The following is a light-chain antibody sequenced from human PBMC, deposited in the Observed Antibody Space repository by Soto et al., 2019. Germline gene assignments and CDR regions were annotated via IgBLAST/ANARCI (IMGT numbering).Light chain of an antibody. J-gene: IGKJ5*01. Sequence: EIVMTQSPATLSVSTGERATLSCRASQSVPRSYLAWYQQKPGQAPRLLIYGTSSRATGIPDRFSGSGSGTDFTLTISRLEPEDFAVFYCQQYGSSITFGQGTRLEIK. V-gene: IGKV3-20*01. CDR2: GTS. CDR3: QQYGSSIT. CDR1: QSVPRSY.